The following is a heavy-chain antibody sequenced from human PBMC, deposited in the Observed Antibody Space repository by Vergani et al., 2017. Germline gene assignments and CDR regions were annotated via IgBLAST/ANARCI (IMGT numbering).Heavy chain of an antibody. Sequence: QLQLQESGPGLVKPSATLSLTCSVSGASIRSSNYYWGWIRQPPGKGLEWIASIYYSGSTYYNPSLKSRVTISVDTSKNQFSLKLSSVTAADTAVYFCARHPTVEWLVKLGWIDPWGQGILVIVSS. V-gene: IGHV4-39*01. CDR2: IYYSGST. J-gene: IGHJ5*02. CDR1: GASIRSSNYY. D-gene: IGHD6-19*01. CDR3: ARHPTVEWLVKLGWIDP.